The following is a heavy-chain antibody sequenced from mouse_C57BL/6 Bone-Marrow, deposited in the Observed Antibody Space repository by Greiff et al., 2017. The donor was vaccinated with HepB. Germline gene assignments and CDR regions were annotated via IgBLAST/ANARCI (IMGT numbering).Heavy chain of an antibody. CDR3: ARSRGFAY. Sequence: QQSCKASGYTFTSYWMHWVKQRPGRGLEWIGRIDPNSGGTKYNEKFKSKATLTVDKPSSTTYMQLSSLTSEDSAVYYCARSRGFAYWGQGTLVTVSA. V-gene: IGHV1-72*01. J-gene: IGHJ3*01. CDR1: GYTFTSYW. D-gene: IGHD1-1*01. CDR2: IDPNSGGT.